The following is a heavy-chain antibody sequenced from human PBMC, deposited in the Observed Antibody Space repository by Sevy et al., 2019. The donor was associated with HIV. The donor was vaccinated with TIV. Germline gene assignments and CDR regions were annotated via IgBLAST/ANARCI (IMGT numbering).Heavy chain of an antibody. J-gene: IGHJ5*02. Sequence: GESLKISCKGSGYSFTSYWIGWVRQMPGKGLEWMGIIYPGDSDTRYSPSFKGQVTISADKSISTAYLQWSSLKASDTAMYYCAGNEYSSSSDTYFGFAPWGQGPLVTVSS. V-gene: IGHV5-51*01. CDR3: AGNEYSSSSDTYFGFAP. D-gene: IGHD6-6*01. CDR1: GYSFTSYW. CDR2: IYPGDSDT.